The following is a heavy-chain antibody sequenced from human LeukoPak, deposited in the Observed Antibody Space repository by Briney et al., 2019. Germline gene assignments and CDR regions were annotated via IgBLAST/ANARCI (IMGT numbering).Heavy chain of an antibody. CDR1: GFTFSTYW. CDR2: IRQDGGAK. Sequence: GGSLRLSCAVSGFTFSTYWMSWVRQAPGKGLEWVANIRQDGGAKYYVGSVRGRFTISRDNAKNSLYLQMNSLRAEDTGVYYCATSSDAPANIWGQGTLVTVSS. V-gene: IGHV3-7*01. CDR3: ATSSDAPANI. D-gene: IGHD2-2*01. J-gene: IGHJ4*02.